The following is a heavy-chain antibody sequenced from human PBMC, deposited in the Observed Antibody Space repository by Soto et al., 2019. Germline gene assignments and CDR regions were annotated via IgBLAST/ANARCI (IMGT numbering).Heavy chain of an antibody. V-gene: IGHV4-61*05. Sequence: SETLSLTWTVSGGSISSSSYCRSRIRQPPGKGLEWIGYIYYTGSTNYNPSLKSRVTISVDTSKNQFSLKLFSVTAADTAVYYCARHCSDGGCLAHWGQGTLVTVSS. J-gene: IGHJ4*02. CDR1: GGSISSSSYC. D-gene: IGHD2-15*01. CDR2: IYYTGST. CDR3: ARHCSDGGCLAH.